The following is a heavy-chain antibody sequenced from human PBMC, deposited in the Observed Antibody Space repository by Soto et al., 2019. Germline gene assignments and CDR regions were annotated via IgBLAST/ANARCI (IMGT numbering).Heavy chain of an antibody. J-gene: IGHJ4*02. CDR2: ISYTGNT. Sequence: SETLSLTCTVSGGSISSSYWSWIRQPPGKGLEWIGYISYTGNTNYDPSLKSRVAISVDTSKSQVSLKLNSVTAADTAVYYCVRVSGCDRTNCHHPYDYWGQGTLVTVSS. D-gene: IGHD1-1*01. CDR3: VRVSGCDRTNCHHPYDY. V-gene: IGHV4-59*01. CDR1: GGSISSSY.